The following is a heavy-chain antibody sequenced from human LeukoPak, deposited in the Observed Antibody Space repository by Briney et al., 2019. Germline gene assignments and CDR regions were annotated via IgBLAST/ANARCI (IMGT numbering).Heavy chain of an antibody. J-gene: IGHJ6*03. Sequence: SETLSLTCTVSGGSISSSSYYWGWIRQPPGKGLEWIGSIYYSGSTYYNPSLKSRVTISVDTSKNQFSLKLSSVTAADTAVYYCARASRDGYNWAYYHYMDVWGKGTTVTVSS. D-gene: IGHD5-24*01. CDR3: ARASRDGYNWAYYHYMDV. CDR2: IYYSGST. CDR1: GGSISSSSYY. V-gene: IGHV4-39*07.